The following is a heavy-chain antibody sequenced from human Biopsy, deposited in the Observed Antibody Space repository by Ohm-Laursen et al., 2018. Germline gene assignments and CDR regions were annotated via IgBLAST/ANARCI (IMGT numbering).Heavy chain of an antibody. CDR3: ARGDYFDSNGYFWFDP. J-gene: IGHJ5*02. CDR1: GGSISSGGSY. Sequence: TLSLTCTVSGGSISSGGSYWSWIRQRPGKGLEWIGYIFNSANTYYNPSLKNLITISGDTSKNQLSLKLNSVTAADTAVYYCARGDYFDSNGYFWFDPWGQGTLVTASS. D-gene: IGHD3-22*01. V-gene: IGHV4-31*01. CDR2: IFNSANT.